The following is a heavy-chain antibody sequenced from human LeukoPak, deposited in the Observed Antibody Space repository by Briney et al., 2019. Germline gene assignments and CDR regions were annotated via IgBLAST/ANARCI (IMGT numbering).Heavy chain of an antibody. CDR3: ARGGEGYNDDAFEV. CDR2: IYNSATT. Sequence: SETLSLTCTVSGDSIRSHYCAWIRQPPGKALEWIGHIYNSATTDHNPSFKSRVTISLDTSKKQFSLKMTSVTALDSAVYYCARGGEGYNDDAFEVWGLGTAVTVSS. J-gene: IGHJ3*01. D-gene: IGHD5-24*01. V-gene: IGHV4-59*11. CDR1: GDSIRSHY.